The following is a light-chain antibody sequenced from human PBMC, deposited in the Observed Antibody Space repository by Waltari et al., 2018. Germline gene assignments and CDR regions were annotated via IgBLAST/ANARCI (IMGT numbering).Light chain of an antibody. Sequence: QSALTQPASVSGSPGQSVTISCPGTSNDIGGSNYVSWYPQRPGKAPKLIIYDVNNRPSGVSGRFSGSKSGNTASLTISGLQAEDETDYYCSSFTRTVLFGGGTKLTVL. CDR3: SSFTRTVL. CDR2: DVN. J-gene: IGLJ2*01. CDR1: SNDIGGSNY. V-gene: IGLV2-14*01.